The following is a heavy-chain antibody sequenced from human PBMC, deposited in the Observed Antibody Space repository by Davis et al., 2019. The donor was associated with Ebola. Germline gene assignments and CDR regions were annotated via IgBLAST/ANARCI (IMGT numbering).Heavy chain of an antibody. J-gene: IGHJ4*02. V-gene: IGHV1-46*01. CDR2: INPSGGST. D-gene: IGHD6-13*01. Sequence: ASVKVSCKASGYTFTSYYMHWVRQAPGQGLEWMGIINPSGGSTNYAQKLQGRVTMTTDTSTSTAYMELRSLRSDDTAVYYCARDSPYSSSWSGGDYWGQGTLVTVSS. CDR3: ARDSPYSSSWSGGDY. CDR1: GYTFTSYY.